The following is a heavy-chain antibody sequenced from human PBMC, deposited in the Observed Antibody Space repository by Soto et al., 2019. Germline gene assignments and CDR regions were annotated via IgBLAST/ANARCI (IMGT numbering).Heavy chain of an antibody. V-gene: IGHV1-18*01. CDR3: ASSGSSTSRDY. CDR2: ISAYNGNT. J-gene: IGHJ4*02. D-gene: IGHD2-2*01. Sequence: ASVKVSCKASGYTFTSYGISWVRQAPGQGLEWMGWISAYNGNTNYAQKFQGRVTITADESTSTAYMELSSLRSEDTAMYYCASSGSSTSRDYWGQGTLVTVSS. CDR1: GYTFTSYG.